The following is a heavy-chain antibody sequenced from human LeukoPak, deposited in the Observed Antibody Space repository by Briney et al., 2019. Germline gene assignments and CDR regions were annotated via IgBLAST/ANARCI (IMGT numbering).Heavy chain of an antibody. CDR2: IYYSGST. V-gene: IGHV4-59*08. Sequence: SETLSLTCTVSDGSISSYYWSWIRQPPGKGLQWIGYIYYSGSTNYNPSLKSRVTISVDTSKNQFSLKLSSVTAADTAVYYCARHSYDILTGYYQYDYWGQGTLVTVSS. CDR1: DGSISSYY. CDR3: ARHSYDILTGYYQYDY. J-gene: IGHJ4*02. D-gene: IGHD3-9*01.